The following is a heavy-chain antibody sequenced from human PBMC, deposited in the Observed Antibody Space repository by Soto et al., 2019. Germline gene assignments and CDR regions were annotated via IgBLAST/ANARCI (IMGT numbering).Heavy chain of an antibody. Sequence: GGSLRLSCAAYGFTFSSYWMHWVRQAPGKGQVWVSRINSDGSSTYYADSVKGRFTISRDNAKNTLYLQMNSLRAEYTAVYYCTSSLSPIDVWCQGTTVTVSS. V-gene: IGHV3-74*01. CDR1: GFTFSSYW. J-gene: IGHJ6*02. CDR3: TSSLSPIDV. CDR2: INSDGSST.